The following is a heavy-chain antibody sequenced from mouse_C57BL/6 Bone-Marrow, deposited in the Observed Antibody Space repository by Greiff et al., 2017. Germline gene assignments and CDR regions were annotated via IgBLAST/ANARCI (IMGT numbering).Heavy chain of an antibody. CDR1: GFNIKDDY. V-gene: IGHV14-4*01. J-gene: IGHJ2*01. D-gene: IGHD1-1*01. CDR3: TTYYYDVDY. CDR2: IDPANGDT. Sequence: VQLQQSGAELVRPGASVKLSCTASGFNIKDDYMHWVKQRPEQGLEWIGWIDPANGDTEYASKFQGTATITADTSSNTAYLQLSSLTSEDTAVYYCTTYYYDVDYWGQGTTLTVSA.